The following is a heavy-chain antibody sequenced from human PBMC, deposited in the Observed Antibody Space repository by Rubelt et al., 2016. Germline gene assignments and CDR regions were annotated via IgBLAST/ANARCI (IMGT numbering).Heavy chain of an antibody. V-gene: IGHV4-59*12. CDR1: GGSISSYS. CDR2: IHHSGST. Sequence: QVQLQESGPGLVKPSETLSLNCTVSGGSISSYSWSWIRQPPGKGLEWIGNIHHSGSTNYNPSLKSRVTISLDTSKNQFSLKVCPVTASGTAVYYCAASTARLTTDFDYWGQGTLVTVSS. J-gene: IGHJ4*02. D-gene: IGHD1-14*01. CDR3: AASTARLTTDFDY.